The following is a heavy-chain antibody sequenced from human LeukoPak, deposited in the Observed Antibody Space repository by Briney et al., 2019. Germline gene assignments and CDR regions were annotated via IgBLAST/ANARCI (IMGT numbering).Heavy chain of an antibody. D-gene: IGHD3-16*01. CDR2: TYFRSKWYY. V-gene: IGHV6-1*01. CDR3: ARSAVGGHNDF. J-gene: IGHJ4*02. CDR1: GDSVPSNSAA. Sequence: SQTLSLTFAISGDSVPSNSAAWVWFRQSPSRGLEWLARTYFRSKWYYDYAVSVRSRIVISPDTSKNQFSLQLNSVTPDDTAVFFCARSAVGGHNDFWGQGTLVTVSS.